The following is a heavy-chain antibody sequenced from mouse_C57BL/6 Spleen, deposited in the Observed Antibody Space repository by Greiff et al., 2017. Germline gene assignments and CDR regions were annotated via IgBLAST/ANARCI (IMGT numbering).Heavy chain of an antibody. V-gene: IGHV1-64*01. CDR3: ARYYGSSYWYFDV. CDR2: IHPNSGST. CDR1: GYTFTSYW. D-gene: IGHD1-1*01. Sequence: QVQLQQPGAELVKPGASVKLSCKASGYTFTSYWMHWVKQRPGQGLEWIGMIHPNSGSTNYNEKFKSKATLTVDKSSNTAYMQLSSLTSEDSAVYYCARYYGSSYWYFDVWGTGTTVTVSS. J-gene: IGHJ1*03.